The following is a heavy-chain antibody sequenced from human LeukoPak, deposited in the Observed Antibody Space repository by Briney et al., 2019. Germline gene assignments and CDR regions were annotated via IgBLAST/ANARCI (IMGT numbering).Heavy chain of an antibody. D-gene: IGHD6-19*01. Sequence: GGCLRLACAACGFTFSNYYMRWIRQAPGKGLEWVSYISSSSSYTNYADSVKGRFTISRDNAKNSLYLQMNSLRAEDTAVYYCARSGIAVAGTVDYWGQGTLVTVSS. CDR3: ARSGIAVAGTVDY. CDR2: ISSSSSYT. CDR1: GFTFSNYY. V-gene: IGHV3-11*06. J-gene: IGHJ4*02.